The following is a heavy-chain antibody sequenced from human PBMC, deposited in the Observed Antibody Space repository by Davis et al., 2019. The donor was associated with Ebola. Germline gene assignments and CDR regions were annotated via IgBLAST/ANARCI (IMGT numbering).Heavy chain of an antibody. Sequence: AASVKVSCKASGYTFTSYAMHWVRQAPGQRLEWMGRINAGNGNTKYSQKFQGRVTITRDTSASTAYMELSSLRSEDTAVYYCAREGYCSSTSCYWDYYYYGMDVWGQGTTVTVSS. CDR3: AREGYCSSTSCYWDYYYYGMDV. J-gene: IGHJ6*02. D-gene: IGHD2-2*01. V-gene: IGHV1-3*01. CDR1: GYTFTSYA. CDR2: INAGNGNT.